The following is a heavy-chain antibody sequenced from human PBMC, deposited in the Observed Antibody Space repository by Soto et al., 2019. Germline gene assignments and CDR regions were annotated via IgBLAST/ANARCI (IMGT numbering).Heavy chain of an antibody. V-gene: IGHV1-69*01. J-gene: IGHJ6*02. CDR3: ARSQGSSTSLEIYYYYYGMDV. CDR2: IIPISDTT. Sequence: QVQLVQSGAEVKKPGSSVKVSCKASGGTFSSYAISWVRQAPGQGLEWMGGIIPISDTTNYAQKLQGRVTIPADESTSTAYMELSSLRSEDTAVYYCARSQGSSTSLEIYYYYYGMDVWGQGTTVTVSS. CDR1: GGTFSSYA. D-gene: IGHD2-2*01.